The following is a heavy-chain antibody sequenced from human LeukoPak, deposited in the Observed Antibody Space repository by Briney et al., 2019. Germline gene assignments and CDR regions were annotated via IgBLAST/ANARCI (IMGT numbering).Heavy chain of an antibody. V-gene: IGHV3-7*01. CDR3: ARELMVREIIRKNFDS. J-gene: IGHJ4*02. CDR1: GLTFSSYA. CDR2: IKQDGSEK. Sequence: PGGSLRLSCAASGLTFSSYAMSWVRQAPGKGLEWVANIKQDGSEKYYVDSVKGRFTISIDNAKNSLYLQMNSLRAEDTAVYYCARELMVREIIRKNFDSWGQGTLVTVSS. D-gene: IGHD3-10*01.